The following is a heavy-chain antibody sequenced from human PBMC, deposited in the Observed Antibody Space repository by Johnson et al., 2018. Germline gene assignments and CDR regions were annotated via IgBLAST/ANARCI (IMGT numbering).Heavy chain of an antibody. CDR3: AKSASSGWAGRFDS. Sequence: QVQLQESGGGVVQPGRSLRLSCVASGFMFSSYGMHWVRPAPGNGLEWAGTIAYDGNNKYYADSGKGRFTISRDNSKNTLYLQMNSLRAEDTAVYYCAKSASSGWAGRFDSWGQGTLVTVSS. CDR2: IAYDGNNK. V-gene: IGHV3-30*18. CDR1: GFMFSSYG. D-gene: IGHD6-19*01. J-gene: IGHJ4*02.